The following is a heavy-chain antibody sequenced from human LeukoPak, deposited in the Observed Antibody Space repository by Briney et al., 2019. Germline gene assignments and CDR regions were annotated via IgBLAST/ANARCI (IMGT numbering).Heavy chain of an antibody. J-gene: IGHJ4*02. V-gene: IGHV3-30*03. CDR2: IAYDGGNK. D-gene: IGHD3-10*01. CDR1: GFAFSTYG. Sequence: GGSLRLSCAASGFAFSTYGMHWVRQAPGKGLEWVAVIAYDGGNKYYADSVKGRFTISRDNSKNTLYLEMNYLRADDTAVYYCARGLLWFGDSWYWGQGTLVTVSS. CDR3: ARGLLWFGDSWY.